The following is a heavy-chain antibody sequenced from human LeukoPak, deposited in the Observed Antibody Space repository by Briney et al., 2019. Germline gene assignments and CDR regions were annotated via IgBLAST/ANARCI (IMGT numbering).Heavy chain of an antibody. CDR1: GYSFTSYW. V-gene: IGHV5-51*01. CDR2: IYPGDSDT. Sequence: GESLQISCQGSGYSFTSYWIGWVRQMPGKGLEWMGIIYPGDSDTRNSPSFEGQVTMSADKSISTAYLQWSSLKAADTAMYYCARQYCSGGSCYGDYWGQGTLVTVSS. D-gene: IGHD2-15*01. CDR3: ARQYCSGGSCYGDY. J-gene: IGHJ4*02.